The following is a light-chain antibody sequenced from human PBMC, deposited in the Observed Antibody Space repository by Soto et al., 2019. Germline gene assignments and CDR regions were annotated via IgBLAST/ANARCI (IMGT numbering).Light chain of an antibody. J-gene: IGKJ3*01. Sequence: EIVLTQSPATLSLSPGERATLSCRASQSVSSYLAWYQQKPGQAPRLLIYDASNRATGIPARFSGSGSGTDFTFTISSLEPEDFAVYYCQQRSNWPPIFTFGPGTKVDIK. CDR2: DAS. CDR3: QQRSNWPPIFT. V-gene: IGKV3-11*01. CDR1: QSVSSY.